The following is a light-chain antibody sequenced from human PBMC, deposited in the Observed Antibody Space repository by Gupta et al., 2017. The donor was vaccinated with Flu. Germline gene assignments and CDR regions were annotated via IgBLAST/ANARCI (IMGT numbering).Light chain of an antibody. V-gene: IGLV1-51*01. CDR1: NFNIGKNY. CDR2: DDD. Sequence: QSILMQPASQSAAPGQKVSISCSGSNFNIGKNYVSWYQHFPGMAPKLLIYDDDQRPSGIPDRFSGSKCGTSATLDIIGLQKGDVDDYYCGVWDSSRNVLLFGGGTELTVL. J-gene: IGLJ2*01. CDR3: GVWDSSRNVLL.